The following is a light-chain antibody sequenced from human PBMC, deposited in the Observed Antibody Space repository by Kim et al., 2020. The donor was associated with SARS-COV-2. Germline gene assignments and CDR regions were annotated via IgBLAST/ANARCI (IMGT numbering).Light chain of an antibody. J-gene: IGKJ1*01. Sequence: DIQMTQSPSSLSASVGDRVTITCRTSQSISSYLNWYQQKPGKAPKLLIYGASGLQSGVPSRFSGSGSGTDFTLTISSLQPEDFATYYCQQSYSTPRTFGQGTKVDIK. CDR1: QSISSY. CDR3: QQSYSTPRT. CDR2: GAS. V-gene: IGKV1-39*01.